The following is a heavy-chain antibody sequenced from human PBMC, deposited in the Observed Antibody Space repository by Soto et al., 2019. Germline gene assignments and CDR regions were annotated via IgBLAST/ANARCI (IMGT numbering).Heavy chain of an antibody. CDR1: GFTFSNYA. J-gene: IGHJ4*02. D-gene: IGHD3-22*01. CDR3: AKASGYYDSTGYLVPFDY. CDR2: ISGSGGST. V-gene: IGHV3-23*01. Sequence: GGSLRLSCAASGFTFSNYAMSWVRQAPGKGLEWVSSISGSGGSTYYADSVKGRFTISRDNSRNTLYLQMSSLRAEDTALYYCAKASGYYDSTGYLVPFDYWGQGTLVTVSS.